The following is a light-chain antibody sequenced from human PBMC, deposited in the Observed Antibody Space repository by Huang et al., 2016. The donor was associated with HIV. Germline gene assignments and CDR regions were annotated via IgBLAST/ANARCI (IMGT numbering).Light chain of an antibody. CDR3: QQYDSFPYT. CDR2: DAT. V-gene: IGKV1-33*01. Sequence: DIPMTQSPSSLSASVGERVTITYQASQDITNFLNWYQQKPGKAPKLLIYDATNLETGVPSRVSGSGSGTDFTFTISSLQPEDIATYYCQQYDSFPYTFGQGTKLEIK. J-gene: IGKJ2*01. CDR1: QDITNF.